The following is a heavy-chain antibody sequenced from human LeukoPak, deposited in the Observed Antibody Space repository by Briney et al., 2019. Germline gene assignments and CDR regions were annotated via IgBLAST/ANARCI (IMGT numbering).Heavy chain of an antibody. Sequence: GGSLRLSCAASGFTFSSYSMNWVRQAPGKGLEWVSSISSSSSYIYYADSVKGRFTISRDNSKNTLYLQMNSLRAEDTAVYYCAKREGIVATINYWGQGTLVTVPS. D-gene: IGHD5-12*01. CDR1: GFTFSSYS. CDR3: AKREGIVATINY. J-gene: IGHJ4*02. CDR2: ISSSSSYI. V-gene: IGHV3-21*04.